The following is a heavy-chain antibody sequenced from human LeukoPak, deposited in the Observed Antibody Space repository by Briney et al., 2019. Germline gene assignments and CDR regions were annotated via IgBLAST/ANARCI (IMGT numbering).Heavy chain of an antibody. V-gene: IGHV1-18*01. CDR2: VSGYNGNT. D-gene: IGHD2-21*01. CDR1: GYTFTSYD. CDR3: ARGDWFDP. J-gene: IGHJ5*02. Sequence: ASVKVSCKASGYTFTSYDINWVRQAPGQGLEWMGWVSGYNGNTNYAQKFEGRVAMTTDTSSSTAYVELRSLRSDDTAIYYCARGDWFDPWGQGTLVTASS.